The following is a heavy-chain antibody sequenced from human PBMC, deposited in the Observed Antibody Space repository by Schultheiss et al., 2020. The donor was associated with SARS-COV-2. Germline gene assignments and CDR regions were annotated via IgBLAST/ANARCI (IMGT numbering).Heavy chain of an antibody. J-gene: IGHJ4*02. CDR2: IYYSGST. Sequence: SETLSLTCTVSGGSISSYYWSWIRQPPGKGLEWIGYIYYSGSTNYNPSLKSRVTISVDTPKNQFSLKLSSVTAADTAVYYCARLGAYCSGGSCLYYFDYWGQGTLVTVSS. V-gene: IGHV4-59*08. CDR3: ARLGAYCSGGSCLYYFDY. D-gene: IGHD2-15*01. CDR1: GGSISSYY.